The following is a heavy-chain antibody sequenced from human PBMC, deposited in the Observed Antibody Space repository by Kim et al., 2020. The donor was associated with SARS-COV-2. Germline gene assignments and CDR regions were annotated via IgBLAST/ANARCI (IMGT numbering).Heavy chain of an antibody. CDR3: ARPQYCSGGSCYYFDH. Sequence: AVVKGRLTISRDNSKNTVYLQMNSLRVEDTAIYYCARPQYCSGGSCYYFDHWGQGTLVTVSS. V-gene: IGHV3-30*07. D-gene: IGHD2-15*01. J-gene: IGHJ4*02.